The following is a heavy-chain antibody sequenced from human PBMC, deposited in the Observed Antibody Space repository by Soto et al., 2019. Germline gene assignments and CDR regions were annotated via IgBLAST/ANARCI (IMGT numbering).Heavy chain of an antibody. V-gene: IGHV3-21*01. J-gene: IGHJ6*02. CDR3: ARVQKLYGNSVYYYGMDV. CDR1: GFIFGNYS. CDR2: ISSRSNFI. D-gene: IGHD2-8*01. Sequence: EVQLVESGGGLVRPGGSLRLSCEASGFIFGNYSMNWVRQAPGKGLEWVSSISSRSNFIYYADSLRGRVTISRDNTQNSLHLQMNSLRVEDTAIYYCARVQKLYGNSVYYYGMDVWGQGTTATVSS.